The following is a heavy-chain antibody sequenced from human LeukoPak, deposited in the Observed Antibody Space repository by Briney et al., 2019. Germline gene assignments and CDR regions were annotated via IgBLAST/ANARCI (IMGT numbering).Heavy chain of an antibody. V-gene: IGHV4-39*01. CDR1: GGSISSSSYY. CDR3: ARQILFHSERWLKFFDY. CDR2: IYYSGST. D-gene: IGHD5-24*01. J-gene: IGHJ4*02. Sequence: PSETLSLTCSVSGGSISSSSYYWGWIRQPPGKGLEWIGNIYYSGSTYYNPSLKSRVTISVDTSKNQFSLKLSSVTAADTAVYYCARQILFHSERWLKFFDYWGQGTLVTVSS.